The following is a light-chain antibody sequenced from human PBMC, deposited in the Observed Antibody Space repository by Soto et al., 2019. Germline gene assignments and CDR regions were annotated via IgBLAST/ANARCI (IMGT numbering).Light chain of an antibody. Sequence: EIVLTQSPGTLSLSPGERATLSCRASQSVSSSYLAWYQQKPGRAPRLLIYGASTRATGIPDRFSGSGSGTHFTLTISRLEPEDFGVDFCQTSGSSPGFTFGPGTKVDV. J-gene: IGKJ3*01. CDR2: GAS. CDR3: QTSGSSPGFT. V-gene: IGKV3-20*01. CDR1: QSVSSSY.